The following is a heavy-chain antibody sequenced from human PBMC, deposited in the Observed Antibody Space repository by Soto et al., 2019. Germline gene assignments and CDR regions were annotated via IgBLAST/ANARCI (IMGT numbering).Heavy chain of an antibody. D-gene: IGHD3-22*01. CDR3: AGGDYYHSSGYYFYYYTMDV. CDR1: GGSISSRRDY. CDR2: VYYGGST. J-gene: IGHJ6*02. V-gene: IGHV4-39*05. Sequence: PSETPALACTVSGGSISSRRDYGGWISQPPGKGLEWIGNVYYGGSTYYNPSLKSRVTISVETSKSQFSLKLSSVTAADTAVYYCAGGDYYHSSGYYFYYYTMDVWGQGTTVTVSS.